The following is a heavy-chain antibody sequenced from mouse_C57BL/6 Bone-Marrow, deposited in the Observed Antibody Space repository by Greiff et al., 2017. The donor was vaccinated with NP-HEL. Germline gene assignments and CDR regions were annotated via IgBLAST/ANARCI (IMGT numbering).Heavy chain of an antibody. CDR3: ARSYGSKYFDD. CDR1: GYTFTSYW. D-gene: IGHD1-1*01. V-gene: IGHV1-61*01. Sequence: QVQLQQPGAELVRPGSSVKLSCKASGYTFTSYWMDWVKQRPGQGLEWIGNIYPSDSETHYNQKFKDKATLTVDKSSSTAYMQLSSLTSEDSAVYYCARSYGSKYFDDWGQGTTLTVSS. CDR2: IYPSDSET. J-gene: IGHJ2*01.